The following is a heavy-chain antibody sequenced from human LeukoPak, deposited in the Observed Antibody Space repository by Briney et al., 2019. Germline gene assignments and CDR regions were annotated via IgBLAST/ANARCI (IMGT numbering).Heavy chain of an antibody. CDR2: IYTSGST. D-gene: IGHD2-2*01. Sequence: SETLSLTCTVSGGSISSYYWSWIRQPAGKGLEWIGRIYTSGSTNYNPSLKSRVTISVDKSKNQFSLKLTSVTAADTAVYYCARGLGSYCSSTSCAPFDYWGQGTLVTVSS. CDR3: ARGLGSYCSSTSCAPFDY. J-gene: IGHJ4*02. CDR1: GGSISSYY. V-gene: IGHV4-4*07.